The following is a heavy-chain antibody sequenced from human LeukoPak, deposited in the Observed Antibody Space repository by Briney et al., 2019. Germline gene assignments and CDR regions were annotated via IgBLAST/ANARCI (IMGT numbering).Heavy chain of an antibody. CDR2: IYYRGST. CDR3: ARGGGDSYGYGYYFDN. Sequence: SETLSLTCTVSGGSISGYYWSWIRQPPGKGLEWIGYIYYRGSTNYNPSLKSGVTISVETSKNQLSLKLSSVPAADTGVYYCARGGGDSYGYGYYFDNWGQGTLVTVSS. J-gene: IGHJ4*02. CDR1: GGSISGYY. V-gene: IGHV4-59*01. D-gene: IGHD5-18*01.